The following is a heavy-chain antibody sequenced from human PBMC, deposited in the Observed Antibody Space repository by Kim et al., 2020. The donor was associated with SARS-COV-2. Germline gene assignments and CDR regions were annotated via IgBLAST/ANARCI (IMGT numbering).Heavy chain of an antibody. J-gene: IGHJ6*02. CDR3: ARDYGGARYYYYGMDV. Sequence: ASVKVSCKASGYTFTSYYMHWVRQAPGQGLEWMGIINPSGGSTSYAQKFQGRVTMTRDTSTSTVYMELSSLRSEDTAVYYCARDYGGARYYYYGMDVWGQGTTVTVSS. CDR1: GYTFTSYY. V-gene: IGHV1-46*01. D-gene: IGHD3-16*01. CDR2: INPSGGST.